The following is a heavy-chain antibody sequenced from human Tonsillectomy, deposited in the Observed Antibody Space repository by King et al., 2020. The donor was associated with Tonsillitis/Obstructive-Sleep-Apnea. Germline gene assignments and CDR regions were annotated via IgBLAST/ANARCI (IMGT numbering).Heavy chain of an antibody. D-gene: IGHD3-9*01. V-gene: IGHV3-23*04. J-gene: IGHJ6*02. Sequence: VQLVESGGGLVQPGGSLRLSCAASGFTFSSYAMSWVRQAPGKGLEWVSAISGSGGSTYYADSVKGRFTISRDNSKNTLYLQMNSLRAEDTAVYYCAKLGYYDILTGYSRRYGMDVWGQGTTVTVSS. CDR1: GFTFSSYA. CDR2: ISGSGGST. CDR3: AKLGYYDILTGYSRRYGMDV.